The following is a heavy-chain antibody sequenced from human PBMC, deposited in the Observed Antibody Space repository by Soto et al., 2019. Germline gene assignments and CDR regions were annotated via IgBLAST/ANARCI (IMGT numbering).Heavy chain of an antibody. J-gene: IGHJ6*02. CDR3: ARDRRWLQFGTYYYGVDV. D-gene: IGHD5-12*01. V-gene: IGHV3-30-3*01. Sequence: GGSLRLSCAASGFTFSSYAMHWVRQAPGKGLEWVAVISYDGSNKYYADSVKGRFTISRDNSKNTLYLQMNSLRAEDTAVYYCARDRRWLQFGTYYYGVDVWGQGTTVTVSS. CDR2: ISYDGSNK. CDR1: GFTFSSYA.